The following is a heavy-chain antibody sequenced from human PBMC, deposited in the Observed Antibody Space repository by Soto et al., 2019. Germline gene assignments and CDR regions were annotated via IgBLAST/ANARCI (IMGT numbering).Heavy chain of an antibody. J-gene: IGHJ4*02. CDR2: ISSSSGYT. CDR3: ASGDSSSWFSVRFDY. V-gene: IGHV3-11*05. CDR1: GFTFSDYY. Sequence: QVQLVESGGGLVKPGGSLRLSCAASGFTFSDYYMSWIRQAPGKGLEWISYISSSSGYTNYADSVKGRFTLSRDNAKNSLYLQMNSLRPEDTAVYYCASGDSSSWFSVRFDYWGQGTLVTVSS. D-gene: IGHD6-13*01.